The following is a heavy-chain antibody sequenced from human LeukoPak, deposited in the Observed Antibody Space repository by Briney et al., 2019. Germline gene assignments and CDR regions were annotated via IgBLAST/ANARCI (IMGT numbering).Heavy chain of an antibody. D-gene: IGHD3-10*02. Sequence: GGSLRLSCAASGFTFSNAWMSWVRQAPGKGLEWVGRIKSKTDGGARDYAAPVKGGFTISRDDSKKTLYLQMNSLKIEDTAVYYCARKPNVRGGAGNWGQGTMVTVSS. CDR2: IKSKTDGGAR. CDR3: ARKPNVRGGAGN. V-gene: IGHV3-15*01. J-gene: IGHJ3*01. CDR1: GFTFSNAW.